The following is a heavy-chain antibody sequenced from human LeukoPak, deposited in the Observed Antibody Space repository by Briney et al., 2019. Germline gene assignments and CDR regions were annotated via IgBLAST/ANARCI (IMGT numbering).Heavy chain of an antibody. V-gene: IGHV3-48*04. CDR3: ARDHMGYDY. CDR2: ISSGGSTT. Sequence: GGSLRLSCAASGFTFSSYSMNWVRQAPGKGLEWVSYISSGGSTTCYAGSVKGRFTVSRDNAKNSLYLQMNSLRAEDTAVYYCARDHMGYDYWGQGTLVTVSS. CDR1: GFTFSSYS. J-gene: IGHJ4*02. D-gene: IGHD1-26*01.